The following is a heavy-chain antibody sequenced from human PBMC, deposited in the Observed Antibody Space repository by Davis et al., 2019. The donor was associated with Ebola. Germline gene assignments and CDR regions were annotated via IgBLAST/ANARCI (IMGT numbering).Heavy chain of an antibody. CDR1: GFTVSSNY. J-gene: IGHJ6*02. CDR3: ARAGGYCSSTSCYSHLDYYGMDV. Sequence: PSETLSLTCAASGFTVSSNYMSWVRQAPGKGLEWVSVIYSGGSTYYADSVKGRFTISRHNSKNTLYLQMNSLRAEDTAVYYCARAGGYCSSTSCYSHLDYYGMDVWGQGTTVTVSS. D-gene: IGHD2-2*02. V-gene: IGHV3-53*04. CDR2: IYSGGST.